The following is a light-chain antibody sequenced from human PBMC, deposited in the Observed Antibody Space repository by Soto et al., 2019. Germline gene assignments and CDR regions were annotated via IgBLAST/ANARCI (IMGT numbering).Light chain of an antibody. Sequence: EIVWTQAPGTLSLSPGERATLSCRASQSVSSSYLDWYQQKPGQDPRLLIYGASSRATGIPDRFIGSGSGRDFTLTSSRLEPEDFAVYYSHKYGSSPYTFGQATKLEIK. CDR2: GAS. V-gene: IGKV3-20*01. J-gene: IGKJ2*01. CDR1: QSVSSSY. CDR3: HKYGSSPYT.